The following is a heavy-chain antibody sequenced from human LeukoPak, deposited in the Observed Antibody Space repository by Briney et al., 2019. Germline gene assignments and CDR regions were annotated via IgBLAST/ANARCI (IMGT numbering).Heavy chain of an antibody. CDR2: IIPIFGTA. V-gene: IGHV1-69*13. J-gene: IGHJ6*03. CDR1: GGTFSSYA. CDR3: ARGGDSGSRNYYYYYMDV. Sequence: GASVKVSCKASGGTFSSYAISWVRQAPGQGLEWMGGIIPIFGTANYAQKFQGRVTITADESTSTAYMELSSLRSEDTAVYYCARGGDSGSRNYYYYYMDVWGKGTTVTVSS. D-gene: IGHD1-26*01.